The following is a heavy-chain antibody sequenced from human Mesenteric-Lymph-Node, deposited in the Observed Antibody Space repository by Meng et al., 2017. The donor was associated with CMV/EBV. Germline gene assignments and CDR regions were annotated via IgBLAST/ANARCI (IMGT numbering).Heavy chain of an antibody. D-gene: IGHD3-3*01. CDR3: AKDRMITIFGAVTVDAFDI. CDR1: GFTFSSYA. CDR2: ISGSGGST. J-gene: IGHJ3*02. Sequence: GESLKISCAASGFTFSSYAMSWVRQAPGKGLEWVSAISGSGGSTYYADSVKGRFTISRDNSKNTLYLQMNSLRAEDTAVYYCAKDRMITIFGAVTVDAFDIWGQGTMVTVSS. V-gene: IGHV3-23*01.